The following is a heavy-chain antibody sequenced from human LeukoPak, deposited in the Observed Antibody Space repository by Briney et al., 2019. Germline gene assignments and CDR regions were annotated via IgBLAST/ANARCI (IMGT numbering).Heavy chain of an antibody. CDR2: ISAYNGNT. CDR1: GYTFTSYG. Sequence: ASVKVSCKASGYTFTSYGISWVRQAPGQGLEWMGWISAYNGNTNYAQKLQGRVTMTTDTSTSTAYMELRSLRSDDTAVYYCARDGPMYYDFWSGYLVDYWGQGTLVTVSS. CDR3: ARDGPMYYDFWSGYLVDY. V-gene: IGHV1-18*01. J-gene: IGHJ4*02. D-gene: IGHD3-3*01.